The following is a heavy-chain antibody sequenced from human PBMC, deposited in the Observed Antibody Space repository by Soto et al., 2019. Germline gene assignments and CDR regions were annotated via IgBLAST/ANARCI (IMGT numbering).Heavy chain of an antibody. CDR2: ISYDGSNK. V-gene: IGHV3-30*18. J-gene: IGHJ6*02. D-gene: IGHD4-17*01. Sequence: GGSLRLSCAASGFTFSSYGMHWVRQAPGKGLEWVAVISYDGSNKYYADSVKGRFTISRDNSKNTLYLQMNSLRAEDTAVYYCAKEHYGDGGMDVWGQGTTVTVSS. CDR1: GFTFSSYG. CDR3: AKEHYGDGGMDV.